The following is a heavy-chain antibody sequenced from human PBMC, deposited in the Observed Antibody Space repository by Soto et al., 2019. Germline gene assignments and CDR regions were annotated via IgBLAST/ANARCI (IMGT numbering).Heavy chain of an antibody. CDR3: AKELYNWNYVGFNAFDI. Sequence: GGSLRLSCAASGFTFSIYAMSWFRQAPGKGLEWVSAISGSGGSTYYADSVKGRFTISRDNSKNTLYLQMNSLRAEDTAVYYCAKELYNWNYVGFNAFDIWGQGTMVTVSS. V-gene: IGHV3-23*01. J-gene: IGHJ3*02. CDR2: ISGSGGST. CDR1: GFTFSIYA. D-gene: IGHD1-7*01.